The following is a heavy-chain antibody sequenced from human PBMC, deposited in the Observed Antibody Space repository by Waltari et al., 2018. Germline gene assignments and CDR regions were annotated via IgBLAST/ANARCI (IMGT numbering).Heavy chain of an antibody. Sequence: QVQLVQSGAEVKKPGSSVQFSCKASDGTFSSYAIRWGRQAAGQGLEWMGGIIPIFGTGNYAQRFQGRVTITADESTSTAYMELSSLRSEYTAVYYCARDPSSRWFDPWGQGTLVTVSS. CDR1: DGTFSSYA. J-gene: IGHJ5*02. V-gene: IGHV1-69*13. CDR2: IIPIFGTG. CDR3: ARDPSSRWFDP.